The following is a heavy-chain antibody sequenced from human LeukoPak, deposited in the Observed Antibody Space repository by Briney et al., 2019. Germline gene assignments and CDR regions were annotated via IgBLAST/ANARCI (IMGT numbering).Heavy chain of an antibody. Sequence: SETLSLTCTVSGGSISSGDYYWSWIRQPPGKGLEWIGYIYYIGNTFYNPSLKSRVTISVDTSKNQFSLKLSSVTAADTAVYYCARVGSGYDYDYWGQGTLVTVSS. J-gene: IGHJ4*02. V-gene: IGHV4-30-4*01. CDR2: IYYIGNT. CDR3: ARVGSGYDYDY. D-gene: IGHD5-12*01. CDR1: GGSISSGDYY.